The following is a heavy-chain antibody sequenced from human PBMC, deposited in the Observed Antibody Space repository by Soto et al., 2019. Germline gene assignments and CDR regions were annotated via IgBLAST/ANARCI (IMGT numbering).Heavy chain of an antibody. CDR2: INHSGST. J-gene: IGHJ4*02. D-gene: IGHD2-8*02. Sequence: SETLSLTCAVYGGSFSGYYWTWIRQPPGTGLEWIGEINHSGSTNYNPSLKSRVTISVDTSKNQFSLKLTSVTAADTAVYYCARDKITGLFDYWGQGTWSPSPQ. CDR1: GGSFSGYY. CDR3: ARDKITGLFDY. V-gene: IGHV4-34*01.